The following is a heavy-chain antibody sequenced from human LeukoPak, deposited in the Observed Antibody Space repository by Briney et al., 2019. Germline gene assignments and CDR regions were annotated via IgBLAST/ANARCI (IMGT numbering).Heavy chain of an antibody. CDR1: GFTFSSYE. Sequence: GGSLRLSCAASGFTFSSYEMNWVRQAPGKGLEWVSYISSSGSTIYYADSVKGRFTISRDNAKNSLYLQMSSLRAEDTAVYYCASGTSYYVQWGQGTLVTVSS. CDR3: ASGTSYYVQ. J-gene: IGHJ4*02. D-gene: IGHD3-10*02. V-gene: IGHV3-48*03. CDR2: ISSSGSTI.